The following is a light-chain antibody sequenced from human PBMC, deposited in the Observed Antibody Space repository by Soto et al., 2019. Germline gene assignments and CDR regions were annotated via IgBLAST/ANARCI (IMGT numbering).Light chain of an antibody. CDR3: AVWDDGLDAWM. CDR1: SSDVVNDLL. CDR2: EGT. J-gene: IGLJ3*02. V-gene: IGLV2-14*02. Sequence: QSVLTQPASVSGSPGQSITISCTGTSSDVVNDLLVSWYQQQPGKAPKLMIYEGTKRPAGVSDRFSGSKSGNTASLAISRLQSEDEAHYYCAVWDDGLDAWMFGGGTKLTVL.